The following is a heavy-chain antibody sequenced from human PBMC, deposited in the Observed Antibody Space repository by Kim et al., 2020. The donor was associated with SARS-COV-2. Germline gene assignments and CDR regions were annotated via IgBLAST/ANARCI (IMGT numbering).Heavy chain of an antibody. J-gene: IGHJ4*02. CDR3: ARYSRGIWFGPFRNY. D-gene: IGHD3-10*01. V-gene: IGHV4-31*03. CDR1: GGSISSGGYY. CDR2: IYYSGST. Sequence: SETLSLTCTVSGGSISSGGYYWSWIRQHPGKGLEWIGYIYYSGSTYYNPSLKSRVTISVDTSKNQFSLKLSSVTAADTAVYYCARYSRGIWFGPFRNYWGQGTLVTVSS.